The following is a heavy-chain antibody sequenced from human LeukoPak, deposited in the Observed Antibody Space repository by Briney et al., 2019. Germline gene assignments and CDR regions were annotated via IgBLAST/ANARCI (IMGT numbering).Heavy chain of an antibody. CDR2: ISAYNGNT. CDR3: ATSGYSSGWYGPPAFDI. D-gene: IGHD6-19*01. V-gene: IGHV1-18*01. CDR1: GYAFTNYA. J-gene: IGHJ3*02. Sequence: GASVKVSCKASGYAFTNYAMHWVRQAPGQRLEWMGWISAYNGNTNYAQKLQGRVTMTTDTSTSTAYMELRSLRSEDTAVYYCATSGYSSGWYGPPAFDIWGQGTMVTVSS.